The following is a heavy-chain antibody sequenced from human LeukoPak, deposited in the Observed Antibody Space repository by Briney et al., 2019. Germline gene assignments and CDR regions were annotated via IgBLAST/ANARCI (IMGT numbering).Heavy chain of an antibody. D-gene: IGHD2-2*02. J-gene: IGHJ4*02. CDR3: AKVLLGYCSSTSCYTTYYFDY. Sequence: GGSLRLSCAASGFTFSSYAMSWVRQAPGKGLEWVSAISGSGGSTYYADSVKGRFTISRDNSKNTLYQQMNSLRAEDTAVYYCAKVLLGYCSSTSCYTTYYFDYWGQGTLVTVSS. CDR2: ISGSGGST. V-gene: IGHV3-23*01. CDR1: GFTFSSYA.